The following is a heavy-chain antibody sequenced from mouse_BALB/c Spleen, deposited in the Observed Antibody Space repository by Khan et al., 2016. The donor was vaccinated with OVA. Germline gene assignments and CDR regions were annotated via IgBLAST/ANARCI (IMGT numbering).Heavy chain of an antibody. Sequence: EVQLQESGAELVKPGASVKLSCTTSGFNIKDTYIHWVKQRPEQGLEWIGRIDPANGNTKYEPKFQGTAAITTDTSSNTAYLQLSSLTSEDTAVYYCAPTPCGSSYDYAIDYWGQGTSVTVPS. CDR2: IDPANGNT. J-gene: IGHJ4*01. V-gene: IGHV14-3*02. D-gene: IGHD1-1*01. CDR3: APTPCGSSYDYAIDY. CDR1: GFNIKDTY.